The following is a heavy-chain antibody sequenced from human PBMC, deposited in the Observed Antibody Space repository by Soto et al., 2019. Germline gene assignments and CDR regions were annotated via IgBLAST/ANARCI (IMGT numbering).Heavy chain of an antibody. CDR3: AREGAAATRWFDP. CDR1: GGSISSYY. Sequence: PSETLSLTCTVSGGSISSYYWSWIRQPPGKGLEWIGYIYYSGSTNYNPSLKSRVTISVDTSKNQFSLKLSSVTAADTAVYYCAREGAAATRWFDPWGQGTLVTVS. D-gene: IGHD6-13*01. J-gene: IGHJ5*02. V-gene: IGHV4-59*01. CDR2: IYYSGST.